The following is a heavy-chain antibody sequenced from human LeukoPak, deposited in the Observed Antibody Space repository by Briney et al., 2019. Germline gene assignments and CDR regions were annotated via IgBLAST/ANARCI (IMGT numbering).Heavy chain of an antibody. CDR3: ARGRGYDFWSGYSFDP. Sequence: SETLSLTCAVYGGSLSDYNWSWIRQPPGKGLEWIGEINQSGDTNYNPSLKSRVTISVDTSKNQFSLKLSSVTAADTAVYYCARGRGYDFWSGYSFDPWGQGTLVTVSS. V-gene: IGHV4-34*01. D-gene: IGHD3-3*01. CDR1: GGSLSDYN. CDR2: INQSGDT. J-gene: IGHJ5*02.